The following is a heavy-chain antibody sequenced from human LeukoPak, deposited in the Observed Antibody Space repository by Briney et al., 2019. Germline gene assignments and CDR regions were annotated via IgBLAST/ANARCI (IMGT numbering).Heavy chain of an antibody. CDR3: ASLKNYYDSSGYLVTDAFDI. CDR2: INPNSGGT. D-gene: IGHD3-22*01. J-gene: IGHJ3*02. V-gene: IGHV1-2*02. CDR1: GCIFTGYY. Sequence: VASVKVSCKASGCIFTGYYMHWMRQAPGQGLEWMGWINPNSGGTNYAQKLQGRVTMTTDTSTSTAYMELRSLKSDDTAVYYCASLKNYYDSSGYLVTDAFDIWGQGTMVTVSS.